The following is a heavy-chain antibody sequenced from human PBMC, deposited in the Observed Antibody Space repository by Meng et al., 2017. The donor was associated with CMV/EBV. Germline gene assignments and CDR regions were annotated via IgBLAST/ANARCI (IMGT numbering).Heavy chain of an antibody. V-gene: IGHV1-3*01. Sequence: ASGYAVTSYALPWVGHAPAQRLAWMGWLPAVSCSTKYTQKFRDRVTITRDTSASTAYMELSSLRSEDTAVYYCARDCSWDSSGYHYWGQGTLVTVSS. D-gene: IGHD3-22*01. CDR3: ARDCSWDSSGYHY. CDR2: LPAVSCST. J-gene: IGHJ4*02. CDR1: GYAVTSYA.